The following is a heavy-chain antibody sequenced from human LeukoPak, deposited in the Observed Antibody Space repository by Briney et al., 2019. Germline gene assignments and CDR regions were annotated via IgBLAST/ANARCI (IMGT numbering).Heavy chain of an antibody. V-gene: IGHV3-53*01. CDR3: VRDRRYASGSDAFDI. D-gene: IGHD3-10*01. Sequence: PGGSLRLSCSASGFIVIDNYITSVREASGKGLERVSVIYSGGKTYYADSVKGRFTISRDNSKNTLYLEMNSLRAEDTAVYYCVRDRRYASGSDAFDIWGQGTMVTVSS. CDR2: IYSGGKT. CDR1: GFIVIDNY. J-gene: IGHJ3*02.